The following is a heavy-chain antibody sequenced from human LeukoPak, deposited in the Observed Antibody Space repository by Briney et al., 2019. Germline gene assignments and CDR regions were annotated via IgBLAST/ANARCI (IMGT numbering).Heavy chain of an antibody. D-gene: IGHD3-22*01. CDR2: ISYDGSNK. Sequence: GGSLRLSCAASGFTFSSYSMNWVRQAPGKGLEWVAVISYDGSNKYYADSVKGRFTISRDNSKNTLYLQMNSLRAEDTAVYYCARDSGFTYYYDSSGYFDYWGQEPWSPSPQ. V-gene: IGHV3-30*03. CDR3: ARDSGFTYYYDSSGYFDY. CDR1: GFTFSSYS. J-gene: IGHJ4*01.